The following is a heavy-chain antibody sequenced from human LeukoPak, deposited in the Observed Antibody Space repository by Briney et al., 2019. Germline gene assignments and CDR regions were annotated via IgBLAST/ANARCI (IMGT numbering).Heavy chain of an antibody. CDR1: GGPFSTHY. CDR2: VFYSGIT. CDR3: ARRDGIYSYGLDY. J-gene: IGHJ4*02. Sequence: SETLSLTCTVSGGPFSTHYWNWVRQPPGKGLEWIGSVFYSGITNYNPSLKSRLTISLDTSKNQFSLKLSSVTAADAAVYYCARRDGIYSYGLDYWGQGILVTVSS. D-gene: IGHD3-16*01. V-gene: IGHV4-59*11.